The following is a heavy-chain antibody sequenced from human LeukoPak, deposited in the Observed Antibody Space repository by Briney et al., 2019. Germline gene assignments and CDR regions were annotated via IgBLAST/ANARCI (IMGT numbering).Heavy chain of an antibody. CDR3: ARGRRGIWFGESAEYFDY. D-gene: IGHD3-10*01. V-gene: IGHV4-39*07. Sequence: SETLSLTCTVSGGSISSSSYYWGWIRQPPGKGLEWIGSIYYSGSTYYNPSLKSRITISVDTSKNQFSLKLSSVTAADTAVYYCARGRRGIWFGESAEYFDYWGQGTLVTVSS. CDR1: GGSISSSSYY. CDR2: IYYSGST. J-gene: IGHJ4*02.